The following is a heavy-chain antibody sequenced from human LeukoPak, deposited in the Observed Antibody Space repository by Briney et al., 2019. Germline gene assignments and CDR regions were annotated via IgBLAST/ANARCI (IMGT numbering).Heavy chain of an antibody. CDR3: ARAANRRLLRNAFDI. D-gene: IGHD4-17*01. Sequence: SETLSLTCAVYGGSFSGYYWSWIRQPPGKGLEWIGEINHSGSTNYNPSLKSRVTISVDTSKNQFSLKLSSVTAADTAVYYCARAANRRLLRNAFDIWGQGTMVTVSS. J-gene: IGHJ3*02. CDR1: GGSFSGYY. V-gene: IGHV4-34*01. CDR2: INHSGST.